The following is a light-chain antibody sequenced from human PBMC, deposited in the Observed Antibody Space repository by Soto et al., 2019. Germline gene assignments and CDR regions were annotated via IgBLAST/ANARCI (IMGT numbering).Light chain of an antibody. J-gene: IGKJ5*01. Sequence: EIVMTQSPATLSLSPGERSTLSCRASQSVSSKLVWYQQKPGQAPRFLIYGASNRATGIPARFSGSGSGTDFTLTISSLEPEDFAVYYCQQRSNWITFGQGTRLEIK. V-gene: IGKV3-11*01. CDR3: QQRSNWIT. CDR1: QSVSSK. CDR2: GAS.